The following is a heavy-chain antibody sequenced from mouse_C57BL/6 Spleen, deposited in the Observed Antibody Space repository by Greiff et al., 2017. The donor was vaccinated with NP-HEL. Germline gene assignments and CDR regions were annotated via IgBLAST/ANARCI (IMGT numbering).Heavy chain of an antibody. CDR3: ARPSYGSSYLDY. J-gene: IGHJ2*01. CDR2: INPNNGGT. V-gene: IGHV1-26*01. CDR1: GYTFTDYY. D-gene: IGHD1-1*01. Sequence: VQLQQSGPELVKPGASVKISCKASGYTFTDYYMNWVKQSHGKSLEWIGDINPNNGGTSYNQKFKGKATLTVDKSSSTAYMELRSLTSEDSAVYYCARPSYGSSYLDYWGQGTTLTVSS.